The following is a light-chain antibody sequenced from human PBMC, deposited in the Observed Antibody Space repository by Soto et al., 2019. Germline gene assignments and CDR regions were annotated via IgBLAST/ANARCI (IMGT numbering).Light chain of an antibody. J-gene: IGLJ2*01. V-gene: IGLV2-14*03. CDR2: DVT. Sequence: QSVLTQPASVSGSPGQSITISCTGSSSDIGGYNYVSWYQQHSGKAPKLLIYDVTYRPSGISDRFSGSKSGNTASLTISGLQRDDEAAYYCSSYGASSTLFGGGTKLTVL. CDR3: SSYGASSTL. CDR1: SSDIGGYNY.